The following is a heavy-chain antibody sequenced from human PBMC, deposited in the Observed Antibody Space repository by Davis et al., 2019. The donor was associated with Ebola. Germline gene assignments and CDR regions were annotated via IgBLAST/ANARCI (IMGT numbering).Heavy chain of an antibody. J-gene: IGHJ4*02. CDR1: GFTFNQYA. V-gene: IGHV3-23*01. CDR3: AKELVTGSSYYLDY. Sequence: GESLKISCAASGFTFNQYAMTWVRQAPGKGLEWVSTISKSGRDTNYADSVKGRFTISRDNSKTTLYLHMNSLRAEDTAIYYCAKELVTGSSYYLDYWGQGTLVTVSS. D-gene: IGHD3-9*01. CDR2: ISKSGRDT.